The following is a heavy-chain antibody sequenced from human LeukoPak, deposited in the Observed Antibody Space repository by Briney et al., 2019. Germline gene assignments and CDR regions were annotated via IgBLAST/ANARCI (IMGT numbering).Heavy chain of an antibody. Sequence: GGSLRLSCAASGFAFSNYWMSWVRQAPGKGLEWVANIKQDGSEKYYVDSVKGRFTISRDNAKNSLYLQMNSLRAEDAAVYYCARDGATFSGYDWYYYMDVWGKGTTVTVSS. CDR3: ARDGATFSGYDWYYYMDV. V-gene: IGHV3-7*01. D-gene: IGHD5-12*01. CDR1: GFAFSNYW. J-gene: IGHJ6*03. CDR2: IKQDGSEK.